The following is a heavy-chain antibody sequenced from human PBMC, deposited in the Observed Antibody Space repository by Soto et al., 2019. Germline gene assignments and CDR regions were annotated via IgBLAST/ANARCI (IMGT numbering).Heavy chain of an antibody. V-gene: IGHV4-30-4*01. J-gene: IGHJ5*02. CDR1: GGSISSGDYY. CDR3: ARVSPDEEDCTTGVCRYLGWFDP. CDR2: IYYSGST. Sequence: QVQLQESGPGLVKPSQTLSLTCTVSGGSISSGDYYWSWIRQPPGKGLEWIGYIYYSGSTYYNPSLKSRVTIAVDTSKNQFSLKLSSVTAADTAVYYCARVSPDEEDCTTGVCRYLGWFDPWGQGTLVTVSS. D-gene: IGHD2-8*01.